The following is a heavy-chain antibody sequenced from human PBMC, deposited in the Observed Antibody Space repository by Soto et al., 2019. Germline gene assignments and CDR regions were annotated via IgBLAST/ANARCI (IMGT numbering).Heavy chain of an antibody. CDR1: GGSISSSSYY. Sequence: SETLSLTCTVSGGSISSSSYYWGWIRQPPGKGLEWIGSIYYSGSTYYNPSLKSRVTISVDTSKNQFSLKLSSVTAADTAVYYCARYEGGYSYGYGSYYYYGMDVWGQGTTVTLSS. D-gene: IGHD5-18*01. V-gene: IGHV4-39*01. CDR3: ARYEGGYSYGYGSYYYYGMDV. J-gene: IGHJ6*02. CDR2: IYYSGST.